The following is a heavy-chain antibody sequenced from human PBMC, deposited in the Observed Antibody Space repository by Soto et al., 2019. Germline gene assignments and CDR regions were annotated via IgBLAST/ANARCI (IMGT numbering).Heavy chain of an antibody. V-gene: IGHV1-18*01. Sequence: QVQLVQYGAEVKKPRASVKVSCKASGYTFTSYGISGVRQAPGQGLEWMGWICDYNGNTKYVQKLQGRVTMTTDTSTSTAYMELRSLRSDDTVVYYCAREPNYFDYWGQGTLVTVSS. CDR3: AREPNYFDY. CDR1: GYTFTSYG. J-gene: IGHJ4*02. CDR2: ICDYNGNT.